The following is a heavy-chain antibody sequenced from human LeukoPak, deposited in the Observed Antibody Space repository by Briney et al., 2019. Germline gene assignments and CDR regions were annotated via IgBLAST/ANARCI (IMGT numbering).Heavy chain of an antibody. CDR1: GDSISSYY. D-gene: IGHD2-15*01. V-gene: IGHV4-4*07. CDR2: IYTSGST. J-gene: IGHJ3*02. CDR3: ARWTLHDAFDI. Sequence: SETLSLTCTVSGDSISSYYWSWIRQPAGKGLEWIGRIYTSGSTNYNSSLRSRVTMSVDTSKNQFSLKLSSVTAADTAVYYCARWTLHDAFDIWGQGTMVTVSS.